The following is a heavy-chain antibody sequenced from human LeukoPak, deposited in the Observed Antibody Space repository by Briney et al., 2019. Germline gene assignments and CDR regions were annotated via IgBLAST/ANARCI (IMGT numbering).Heavy chain of an antibody. CDR2: IYSGGST. V-gene: IGHV3-66*01. CDR1: GLPVSSDY. CDR3: ASVWGSLREYDY. D-gene: IGHD3-16*01. J-gene: IGHJ4*02. Sequence: GGSLRLCCAASGLPVSSDYMTWVRQAPGKGLEWVSVIYSGGSTSYADSVKGRFTISRGNSQNTVFPSTNSLRAEDTAVYYCASVWGSLREYDYWGQGTPVTVSS.